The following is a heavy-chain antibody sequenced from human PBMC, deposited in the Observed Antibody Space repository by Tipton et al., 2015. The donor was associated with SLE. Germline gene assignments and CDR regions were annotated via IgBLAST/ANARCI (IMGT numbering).Heavy chain of an antibody. CDR2: IKQDGSEK. CDR1: GFTFSSYW. D-gene: IGHD3-10*01. Sequence: SLRLSCAASGFTFSSYWMSWVRQAPGKGLEWVANIKQDGSEKYYVDSVKGRFTISRDNAKNSLYLQMNSLRAEDTAVYYCARATYYYGSGSTPDYWGQGTLVTVSS. J-gene: IGHJ4*02. CDR3: ARATYYYGSGSTPDY. V-gene: IGHV3-7*01.